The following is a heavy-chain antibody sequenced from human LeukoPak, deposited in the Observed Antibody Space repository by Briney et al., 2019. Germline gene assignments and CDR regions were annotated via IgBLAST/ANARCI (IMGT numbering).Heavy chain of an antibody. Sequence: GGSLRLSCAASGFPFSSYWMSWVRQAPGKGLEWVAHIKQDGSEKYYVDSVKGRFTISRDNAKNSLYLQMNSLRAEDTAVYYCARDATYYYDSSGYLPGTYYFDYWGQGTLVTVSS. V-gene: IGHV3-7*03. CDR2: IKQDGSEK. J-gene: IGHJ4*02. CDR1: GFPFSSYW. CDR3: ARDATYYYDSSGYLPGTYYFDY. D-gene: IGHD3-22*01.